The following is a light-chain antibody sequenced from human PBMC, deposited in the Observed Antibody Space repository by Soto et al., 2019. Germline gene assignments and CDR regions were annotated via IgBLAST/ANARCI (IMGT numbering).Light chain of an antibody. CDR3: QQYNSWPLT. J-gene: IGKJ4*01. CDR1: QSVSSR. Sequence: EIVLTQSPGTLSWSPGERATLSCGASQSVSSRLTWYQQKTGQAPRLLIYGASIRATGIPARFSGSGYGTEFNLTISSLQSEDFAVYYCQQYNSWPLTFGGGTKVDIK. V-gene: IGKV3-15*01. CDR2: GAS.